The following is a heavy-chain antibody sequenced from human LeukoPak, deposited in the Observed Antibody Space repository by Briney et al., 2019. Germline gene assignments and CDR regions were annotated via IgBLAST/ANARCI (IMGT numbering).Heavy chain of an antibody. Sequence: AAVKVSCKTSGYTFTDKYIHWVRQAPELGLECMGGIHPNTGDTVYVQKVQGRVTFTRDTSISTAYMELHRLGSDDAAVYFCVRDLTNPASGDYWGQGTLVSVSS. CDR2: IHPNTGDT. J-gene: IGHJ4*02. CDR3: VRDLTNPASGDY. CDR1: GYTFTDKY. V-gene: IGHV1-2*02. D-gene: IGHD1-14*01.